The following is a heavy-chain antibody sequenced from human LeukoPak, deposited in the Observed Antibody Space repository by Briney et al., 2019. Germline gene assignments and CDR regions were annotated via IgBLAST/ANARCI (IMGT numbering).Heavy chain of an antibody. CDR1: GFIFSSYS. CDR3: EKDIPAVAALGGEAFDI. D-gene: IGHD3-16*01. J-gene: IGHJ3*02. CDR2: ISWNSGSI. Sequence: GGSLRLSCAASGFIFSSYSMNWVRQAPGKGLEWVSGISWNSGSIGYADSVKGRFTISRDNAKNSLYLQMNSLRAEDMALYYCEKDIPAVAALGGEAFDIWSQGTMVTVSS. V-gene: IGHV3-9*03.